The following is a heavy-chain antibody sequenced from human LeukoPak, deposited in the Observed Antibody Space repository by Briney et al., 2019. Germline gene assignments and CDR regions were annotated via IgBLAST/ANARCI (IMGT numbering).Heavy chain of an antibody. Sequence: GGSLRLSCAASGFTFSSYGMHWVRQAPGKGLEWVAFIRYDASNAYYEDSVKGRFTISRDNSKNTLFLQMISLRAEDTAVYYCARATSATSTPVDYWGQGSLVTVSS. CDR1: GFTFSSYG. CDR3: ARATSATSTPVDY. D-gene: IGHD5-12*01. CDR2: IRYDASNA. J-gene: IGHJ4*02. V-gene: IGHV3-30*02.